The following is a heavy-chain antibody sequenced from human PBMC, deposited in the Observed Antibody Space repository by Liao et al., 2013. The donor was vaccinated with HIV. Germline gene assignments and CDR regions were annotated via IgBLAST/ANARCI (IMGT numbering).Heavy chain of an antibody. V-gene: IGHV4-4*07. J-gene: IGHJ4*02. CDR3: ARGSPQSGYDPYYFDY. CDR2: IYTTGST. Sequence: QVQLQESGPGLVKPSETLSLTCTVSGGSISSYYWSWIRQPAGKGLEWIGRIYTTGSTNYNPSLKSRVTMSVDTSKNQFSLKLSSVTAADTAVYYCARGSPQSGYDPYYFDYWAEGTLGHRLL. CDR1: GGSISSYY. D-gene: IGHD5-12*01.